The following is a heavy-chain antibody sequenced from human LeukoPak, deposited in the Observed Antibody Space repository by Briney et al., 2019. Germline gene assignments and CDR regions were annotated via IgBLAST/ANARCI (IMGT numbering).Heavy chain of an antibody. Sequence: PSETLSLTCAVYGGSFSGYYWSWIRQPPGKGLEWIGEINHSGSTNYNPSLKSRVTISVDTSKNQFSLKLSSVTAADTAVYYCARVNYGDYGVLDYWGQGTLVTVSS. CDR1: GGSFSGYY. D-gene: IGHD4-17*01. CDR3: ARVNYGDYGVLDY. J-gene: IGHJ4*02. V-gene: IGHV4-34*01. CDR2: INHSGST.